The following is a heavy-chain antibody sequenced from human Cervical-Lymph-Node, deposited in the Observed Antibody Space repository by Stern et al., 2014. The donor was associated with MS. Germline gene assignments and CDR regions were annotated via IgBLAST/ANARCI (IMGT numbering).Heavy chain of an antibody. D-gene: IGHD4-11*01. CDR1: GFTFSSYA. V-gene: IGHV3-30-3*01. Sequence: QVQLVDSGGGVVQPGRSLRLSCAASGFTFSSYAMHWVRQAPGKGLEWVAVISYDGSNKYYADSVKGRFTISRDNSKNTLYLQMNSLRAEDTAVYYCARGLTGYYGMDVWGQGTTVTVSS. CDR2: ISYDGSNK. J-gene: IGHJ6*02. CDR3: ARGLTGYYGMDV.